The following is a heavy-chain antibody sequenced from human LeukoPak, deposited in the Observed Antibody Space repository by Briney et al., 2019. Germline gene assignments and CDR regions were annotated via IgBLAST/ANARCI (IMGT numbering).Heavy chain of an antibody. V-gene: IGHV3-21*01. CDR3: ARGLARGTSC. J-gene: IGHJ4*02. D-gene: IGHD2-2*01. Sequence: PGGSLRLSCAASGFTFSSYGMHWVRQAPGRGREGVSSISSSSSYIYYADSVKGRFTISRDNAKNSMYLQMNSLRAEDTAVYYCARGLARGTSCWGQGTLLTVSS. CDR2: ISSSSSYI. CDR1: GFTFSSYG.